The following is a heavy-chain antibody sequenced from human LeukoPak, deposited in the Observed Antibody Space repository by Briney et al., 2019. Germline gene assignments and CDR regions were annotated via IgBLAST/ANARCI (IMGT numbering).Heavy chain of an antibody. J-gene: IGHJ3*02. CDR1: GGSISSYY. CDR3: ARTPQYYDILTGYWTGAFDI. V-gene: IGHV4-4*07. Sequence: SETLSLTCTVSGGSISSYYWSWIRQPAGKGLEWIGRIYTSGSTNYNPSLKSRVTMSVDTSKNQFSLKLSSVTAADTAVYYCARTPQYYDILTGYWTGAFDIWGQGTMVTVSS. CDR2: IYTSGST. D-gene: IGHD3-9*01.